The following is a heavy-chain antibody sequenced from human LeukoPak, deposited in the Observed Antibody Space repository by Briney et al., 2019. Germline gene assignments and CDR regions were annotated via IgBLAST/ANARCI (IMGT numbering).Heavy chain of an antibody. Sequence: SVKVSCKASGYTFTTYGISWVRQAPGQGLEWMGGIIPIFGTANYAQKFQGRVTITADESTSTAYMELSSLRSEDAAVYYCARDVRPASSEPFIFDYWGQGTLVTVSS. CDR1: GYTFTTYG. D-gene: IGHD6-19*01. V-gene: IGHV1-69*13. J-gene: IGHJ4*02. CDR3: ARDVRPASSEPFIFDY. CDR2: IIPIFGTA.